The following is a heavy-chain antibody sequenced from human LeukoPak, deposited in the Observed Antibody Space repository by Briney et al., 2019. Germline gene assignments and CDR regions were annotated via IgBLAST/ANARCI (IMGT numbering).Heavy chain of an antibody. CDR1: GYTFTSYE. J-gene: IGHJ4*02. CDR2: MNPNSGNT. D-gene: IGHD4-11*01. CDR3: ARGSVTVSSNFDY. V-gene: IGHV1-8*01. Sequence: GASVKVSCKASGYTFTSYEINWVRQAPGQGLEWMGWMNPNSGNTGYAQKFQGRVTMTRNTSISTAYMELSSLRSEDTAVYYCARGSVTVSSNFDYWGQGTLVTVSS.